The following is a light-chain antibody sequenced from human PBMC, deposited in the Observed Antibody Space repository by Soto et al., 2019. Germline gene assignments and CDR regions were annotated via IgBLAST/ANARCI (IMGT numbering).Light chain of an antibody. V-gene: IGKV3-11*01. J-gene: IGKJ4*01. CDR1: QSVSSY. CDR3: QQRSNWPST. CDR2: DAS. Sequence: EIVLTQSPATLSLSPGERATLSCRASQSVSSYLAWYQQKPGQAPRLLIYDASNRATGIPARFSGSGSGTDFTPTISSLGPEDFAVYYCQQRSNWPSTFGGGTKVEIK.